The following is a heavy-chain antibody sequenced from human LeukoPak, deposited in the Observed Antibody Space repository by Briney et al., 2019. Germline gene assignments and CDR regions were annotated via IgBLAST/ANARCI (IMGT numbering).Heavy chain of an antibody. J-gene: IGHJ4*02. CDR3: AREVPNGDYSSSFDY. CDR1: GGTFSSYA. Sequence: ASVKVSCKASGGTFSSYAISWVRQAPGQGLEWMGWINPNSGGTNYAQKFQGWVTMTRDTSISTAYMELSRLRSDDTAVYYCAREVPNGDYSSSFDYWGQGTLVTVSS. V-gene: IGHV1-2*04. D-gene: IGHD4-17*01. CDR2: INPNSGGT.